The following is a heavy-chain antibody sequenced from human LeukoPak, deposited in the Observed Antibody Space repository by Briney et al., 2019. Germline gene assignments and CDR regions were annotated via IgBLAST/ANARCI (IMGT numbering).Heavy chain of an antibody. Sequence: GASVKVSCTASGYTFTGYYMHWVRQAPGQGLEWMGWINPNSGGTNYAQKFQGRVTMTRDTSISTAYMELSRLRSDDTAVYYCARDRDDILTGYYTAEYFQHWGQGTLVTVSS. CDR2: INPNSGGT. J-gene: IGHJ1*01. CDR1: GYTFTGYY. CDR3: ARDRDDILTGYYTAEYFQH. V-gene: IGHV1-2*02. D-gene: IGHD3-9*01.